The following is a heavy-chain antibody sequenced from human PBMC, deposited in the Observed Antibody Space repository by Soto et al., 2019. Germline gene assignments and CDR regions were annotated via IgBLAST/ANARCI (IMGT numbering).Heavy chain of an antibody. CDR3: AKDRNNGGWYRVLGY. CDR2: ISYDGSNK. CDR1: GFTFSSYG. J-gene: IGHJ4*02. V-gene: IGHV3-30*18. D-gene: IGHD6-19*01. Sequence: ESGGGVVQPGRSLRLSCAASGFTFSSYGMHWVRQAPGKGLEWVAVISYDGSNKYYADSVKGRFTISRDNSKNTLYLQMNSLRAEDTAVYYCAKDRNNGGWYRVLGYWGQGTLVTVSS.